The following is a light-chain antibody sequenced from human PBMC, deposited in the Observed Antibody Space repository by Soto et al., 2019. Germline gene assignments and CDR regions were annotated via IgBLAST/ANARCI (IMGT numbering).Light chain of an antibody. V-gene: IGLV2-14*01. CDR3: SSNESSLYV. Sequence: QSVLTHPASLPGSPGQSTTISCTATSIEVGGYHYVSWYQQHPGKALKLMIYDVSSRPSGVSNRFVGAMSGKTASLAISGVQAEDEADYYCSSNESSLYVFGTGSKVIVL. J-gene: IGLJ1*01. CDR1: SIEVGGYHY. CDR2: DVS.